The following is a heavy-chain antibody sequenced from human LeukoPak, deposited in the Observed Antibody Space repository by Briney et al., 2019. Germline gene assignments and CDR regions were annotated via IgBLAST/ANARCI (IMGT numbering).Heavy chain of an antibody. D-gene: IGHD3-16*01. CDR3: ARDLQVGGTGY. J-gene: IGHJ4*02. V-gene: IGHV1/OR15-3*02. CDR2: INAGNGNT. Sequence: RASVKVSCKASGYTFTGFYIHWVRQASGQGLEWMGWINAGNGNTKYSQKFQGRVTITRDTSASTAYMELSSLRSEDTAVYYCARDLQVGGTGYWGQGTLVTISS. CDR1: GYTFTGFY.